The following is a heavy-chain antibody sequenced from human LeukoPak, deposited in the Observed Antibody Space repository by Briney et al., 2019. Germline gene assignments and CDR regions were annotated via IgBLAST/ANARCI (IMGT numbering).Heavy chain of an antibody. J-gene: IGHJ3*02. V-gene: IGHV3-48*04. CDR2: ISSSGSTI. CDR3: ARDLFLWGAFDI. CDR1: GFTFSSYS. Sequence: SGGSLRLSCAASGFTFSSYSMNWVRQAPGKGLEWVSYISSSGSTIYYADSVKGRFTISRDNVKKSLYLQMNSLRAEDTAVYYCARDLFLWGAFDIWGQGTMVTVSS. D-gene: IGHD2/OR15-2a*01.